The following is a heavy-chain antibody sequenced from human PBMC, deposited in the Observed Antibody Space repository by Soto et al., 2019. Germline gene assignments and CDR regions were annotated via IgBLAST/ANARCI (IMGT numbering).Heavy chain of an antibody. CDR3: ARDRDLTSSWSFDY. J-gene: IGHJ4*02. Sequence: GGSLRLSCAASGFTFSDYYMTWIRQAPGEGLEWVSYISTTSDYTNYADSVKGRFTISRDNAKNSLYLQMNSLRAEDTAVYYCARDRDLTSSWSFDYWGQGXLVTVYS. V-gene: IGHV3-11*06. D-gene: IGHD6-13*01. CDR2: ISTTSDYT. CDR1: GFTFSDYY.